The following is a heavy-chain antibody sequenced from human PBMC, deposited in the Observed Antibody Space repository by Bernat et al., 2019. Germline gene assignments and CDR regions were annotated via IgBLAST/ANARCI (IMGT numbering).Heavy chain of an antibody. V-gene: IGHV1-18*01. CDR3: ARDPKGEVDY. J-gene: IGHJ4*02. CDR2: ISPYNVNT. D-gene: IGHD3-16*01. CDR1: GYTFTGYG. Sequence: QFQLVQAGAEVNKPGASVKVPCKASGYTFTGYGINWFRQAPGQGLEWMGWISPYNVNTNYAQKLQGRVTMTTDTSTSTAYMELRSLRSDDTAVYYCARDPKGEVDYWGQGTLVTVSS.